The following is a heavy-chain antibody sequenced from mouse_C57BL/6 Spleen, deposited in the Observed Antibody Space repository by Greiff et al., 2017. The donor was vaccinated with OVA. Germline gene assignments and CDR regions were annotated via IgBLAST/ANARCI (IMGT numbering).Heavy chain of an antibody. CDR1: GYTFTDYY. V-gene: IGHV1-26*01. CDR2: INPNNGGT. D-gene: IGHD3-2*02. Sequence: EVQLQQSGPELVKPGASVKISCKASGYTFTDYYMNWVKQSHGKSLEWIGDINPNNGGTSYNQKFKGKATLTVDKSSSTAYMELRSLTSEDSAVYYCAQERGVDSSGSAWFAYWGQGTLVTVSA. J-gene: IGHJ3*01. CDR3: AQERGVDSSGSAWFAY.